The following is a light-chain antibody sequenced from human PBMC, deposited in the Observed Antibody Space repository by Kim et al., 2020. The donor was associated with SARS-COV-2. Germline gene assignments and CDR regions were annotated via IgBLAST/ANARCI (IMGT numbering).Light chain of an antibody. CDR1: QDISRY. V-gene: IGKV1-39*01. CDR2: TAS. Sequence: DIQMTQSPSSLSASVGDRVTIICRASQDISRYLNWYQQKPGKAPKPLIYTASSLQSGVPSRFTGSGSETDFTLTITSLQPEDFATYYCQQTSSAPRTFGQGTKVDIK. CDR3: QQTSSAPRT. J-gene: IGKJ1*01.